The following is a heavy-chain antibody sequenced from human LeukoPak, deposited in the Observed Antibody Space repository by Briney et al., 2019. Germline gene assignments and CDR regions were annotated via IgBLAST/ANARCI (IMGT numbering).Heavy chain of an antibody. D-gene: IGHD3-3*01. CDR2: ISGRGTTK. CDR3: ARAAYYDFWSGYPVDY. CDR1: GFVFNNYA. Sequence: GGSLRLSCTTSGFVFNNYAMTWVRQVPGKGLEWVASISGRGTTKYYGDSFKGRFTISRDNSKNTLYLQMNSLRAEDTAVYYCARAAYYDFWSGYPVDYWGQGTLVTVSS. J-gene: IGHJ4*02. V-gene: IGHV3-23*01.